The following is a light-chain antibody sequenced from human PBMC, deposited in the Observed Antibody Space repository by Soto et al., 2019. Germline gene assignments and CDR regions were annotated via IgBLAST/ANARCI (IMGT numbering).Light chain of an antibody. V-gene: IGKV3-20*01. CDR3: QQYGSSPGT. Sequence: EMVLTQSPGTLSLSPGERATLSCRASQSVSSSYLAWYQQKPGQAPRLLIYGASSRATGILDRFSGSGSGTDFTLTISRLEPEDFAVYYCQQYGSSPGTFGQGTKVEIK. CDR1: QSVSSSY. CDR2: GAS. J-gene: IGKJ1*01.